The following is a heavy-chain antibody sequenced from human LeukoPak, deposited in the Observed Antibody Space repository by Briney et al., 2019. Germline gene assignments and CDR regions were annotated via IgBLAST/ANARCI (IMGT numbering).Heavy chain of an antibody. V-gene: IGHV3-30*02. D-gene: IGHD2-8*01. Sequence: GGSLRLSCAASGFTFSSYGMHWVRQAPGKGLEWVAFIRYDGSNKYYADSVKGRFTISRDNSKNTLYLQMNSLRPEDTAVYYCARMEGWGCTNGVCYQPYYMDVWGKGTTVTVSS. CDR3: ARMEGWGCTNGVCYQPYYMDV. CDR1: GFTFSSYG. J-gene: IGHJ6*03. CDR2: IRYDGSNK.